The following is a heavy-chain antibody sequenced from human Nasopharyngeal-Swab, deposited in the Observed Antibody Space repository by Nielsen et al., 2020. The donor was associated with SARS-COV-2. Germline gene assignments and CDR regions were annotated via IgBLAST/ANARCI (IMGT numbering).Heavy chain of an antibody. Sequence: SETLSLTCSVSGYSISSNYYWGWIRQPPGKGLEWIGNIYHSGSTNYNPSLKSRVTISVDTSKNQVSLNLESLTAADTAAYYCARDAYYDFWGDYSNGLDVWGHGATVTVSS. V-gene: IGHV4-38-2*02. J-gene: IGHJ6*02. D-gene: IGHD3-3*01. CDR3: ARDAYYDFWGDYSNGLDV. CDR1: GYSISSNYY. CDR2: IYHSGST.